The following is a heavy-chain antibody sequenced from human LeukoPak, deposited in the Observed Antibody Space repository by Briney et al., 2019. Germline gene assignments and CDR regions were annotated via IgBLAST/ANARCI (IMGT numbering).Heavy chain of an antibody. CDR3: ARRMPAGTVDY. Sequence: SETLSLTCTVSGGSLSSYYWSWIRQPPGKGLEWIGYIYYSGSTNYNPPLKSRVSISVDTSKNQFSLKLGSVTAADTAVYYCARRMPAGTVDYWGQGTLVTVSS. V-gene: IGHV4-59*01. CDR2: IYYSGST. CDR1: GGSLSSYY. J-gene: IGHJ4*02. D-gene: IGHD6-19*01.